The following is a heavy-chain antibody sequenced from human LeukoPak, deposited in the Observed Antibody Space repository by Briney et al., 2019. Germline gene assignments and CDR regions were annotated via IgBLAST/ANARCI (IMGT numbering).Heavy chain of an antibody. CDR1: DFTFSGYW. D-gene: IGHD5-12*01. CDR3: ARAQWRRPDY. V-gene: IGHV3-7*02. Sequence: GSLNLSCAASDFTFSGYWMSWFRQAPGKGLEWVATIKQDGSETDYVDSVKGRFTISRDNAKNSLYLQMNSLRIEDTAVYYCARAQWRRPDYWGQGTLVTVSS. J-gene: IGHJ4*02. CDR2: IKQDGSET.